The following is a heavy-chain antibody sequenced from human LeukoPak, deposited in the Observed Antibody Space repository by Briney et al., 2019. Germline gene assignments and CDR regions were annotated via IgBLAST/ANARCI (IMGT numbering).Heavy chain of an antibody. J-gene: IGHJ4*02. Sequence: QTGGSLRLSSVVSGFTFSNRAMSWVRQAPGKGLEWISAISIGGERTYYADSVKGRFSISRDNSKNTLYLQMNGLRAGDTAIYYCANEIRPNDYWGQGTLVTVSS. CDR2: ISIGGERT. D-gene: IGHD3-10*01. CDR1: GFTFSNRA. V-gene: IGHV3-23*01. CDR3: ANEIRPNDY.